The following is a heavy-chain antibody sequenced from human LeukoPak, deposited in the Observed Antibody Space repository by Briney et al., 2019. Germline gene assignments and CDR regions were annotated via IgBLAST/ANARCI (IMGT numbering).Heavy chain of an antibody. CDR3: ARGRCSSTSCYPVYYYYYYGMDV. J-gene: IGHJ6*02. Sequence: GTLSLTCAVSGGSISSSNWWSWVRQAPGKGLEWVSSISSSSSYIYYADSVKGRFTISRDNAKNSLYLQMNSLRAEDTAVYYCARGRCSSTSCYPVYYYYYYGMDVWGQGTTVTVSS. CDR2: ISSSSSYI. CDR1: GGSISSSN. V-gene: IGHV3-21*01. D-gene: IGHD2-2*01.